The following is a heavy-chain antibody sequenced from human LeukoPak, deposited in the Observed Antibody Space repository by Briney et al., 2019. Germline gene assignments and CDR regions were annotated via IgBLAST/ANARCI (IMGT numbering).Heavy chain of an antibody. J-gene: IGHJ4*02. V-gene: IGHV4-4*02. CDR1: GGSISSSNW. CDR3: ARERQIGSGWYVDY. Sequence: PSETLSLTCAVSGGSISSSNWWSWVRQPPGKGLEWIGEIYHSGSTNYNPSLKSRVTISVDKSKNQFSLKLSSVTAADTAVYYCARERQIGSGWYVDYWGQGTLVTVSS. CDR2: IYHSGST. D-gene: IGHD6-19*01.